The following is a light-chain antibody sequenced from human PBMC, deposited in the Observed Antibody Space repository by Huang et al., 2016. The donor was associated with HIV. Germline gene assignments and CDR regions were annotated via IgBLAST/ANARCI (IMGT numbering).Light chain of an antibody. CDR1: ETIASNY. CDR3: QQYGTSPLT. J-gene: IGKJ1*01. V-gene: IGKV3-20*01. CDR2: GAS. Sequence: EVVLTQSPGTLSLSPGKRVALSCRASETIASNYLAWYPQSPGQAPRLLIYGASNRATDTPYRFSGSGSGTDFTLTITKLEPEDSAVYYCQQYGTSPLTFGQGTRVEIK.